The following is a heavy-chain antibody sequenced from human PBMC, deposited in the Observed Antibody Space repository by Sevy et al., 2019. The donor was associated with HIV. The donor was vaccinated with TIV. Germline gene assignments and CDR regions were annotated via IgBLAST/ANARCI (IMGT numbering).Heavy chain of an antibody. CDR2: ISWNSGAI. CDR3: AKDRGYSYSSIDF. D-gene: IGHD5-18*01. V-gene: IGHV3-9*01. J-gene: IGHJ4*02. Sequence: GGSLRLSCAASEFIFDDYAMHWARQVPGRGLQWVSGISWNSGAIDYADSVKGRFTMSRDNAKNSLYLQMNNLRLEDTALYYCAKDRGYSYSSIDFWGQGTLVTVSS. CDR1: EFIFDDYA.